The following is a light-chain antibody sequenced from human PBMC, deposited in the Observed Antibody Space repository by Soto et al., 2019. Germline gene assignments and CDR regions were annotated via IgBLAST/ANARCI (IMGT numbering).Light chain of an antibody. Sequence: DIQLTQSPSLLSASIGDRITITCRASHAIRKYLAWYQHKLGEAPKLLISSASSLRSGVPSRFSGGGSGTEFTLTISSLQPEDFATYFCQHVSTYPYTFGQGTKLDIK. CDR2: SAS. CDR3: QHVSTYPYT. J-gene: IGKJ2*01. V-gene: IGKV1-9*01. CDR1: HAIRKY.